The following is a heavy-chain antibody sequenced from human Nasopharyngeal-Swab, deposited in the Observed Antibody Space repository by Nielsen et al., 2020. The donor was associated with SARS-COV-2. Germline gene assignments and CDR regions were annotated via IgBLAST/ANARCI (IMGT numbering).Heavy chain of an antibody. CDR3: AKGPYGGKITFFDY. D-gene: IGHD4-23*01. J-gene: IGHJ4*02. V-gene: IGHV3-9*01. Sequence: GGSLRLSCVASGFTFDAYAMHWFRHAPGKGLEGLSGISWNSGSIGYADSVKGRFTISRDNAKNSLYLQMNSLRAEDTAFYYCAKGPYGGKITFFDYWGQGTLVTVSS. CDR2: ISWNSGSI. CDR1: GFTFDAYA.